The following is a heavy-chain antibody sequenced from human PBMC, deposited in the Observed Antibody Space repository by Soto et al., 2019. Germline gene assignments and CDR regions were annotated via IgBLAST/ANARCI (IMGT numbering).Heavy chain of an antibody. D-gene: IGHD2-2*01. CDR1: GFTFGSYW. CDR3: ARAAYANGWIFDY. Sequence: PGGSLRLSCAASGFTFGSYWMSWVRQAPGKGLEWVVNIKPDGSDRYYVDSVKGRFTISRDNAKNSLYLQMNSLRAEDTAVYFCARAAYANGWIFDYWGQGSLVTVSS. V-gene: IGHV3-7*01. J-gene: IGHJ4*01. CDR2: IKPDGSDR.